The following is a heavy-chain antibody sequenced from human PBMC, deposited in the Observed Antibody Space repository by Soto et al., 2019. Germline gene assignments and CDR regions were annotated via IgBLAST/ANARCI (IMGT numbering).Heavy chain of an antibody. J-gene: IGHJ4*02. CDR1: GITFSGSA. Sequence: PGGSLRLSCAASGITFSGSAMHWVRQASGKGLEWVGRIRSKANSYATAYAASVKGRFTISRDDSKNTAYLQMNSLKTEDTAVYYCTRLSTTVTSAYWGQGTLVTVSS. V-gene: IGHV3-73*01. D-gene: IGHD4-17*01. CDR3: TRLSTTVTSAY. CDR2: IRSKANSYAT.